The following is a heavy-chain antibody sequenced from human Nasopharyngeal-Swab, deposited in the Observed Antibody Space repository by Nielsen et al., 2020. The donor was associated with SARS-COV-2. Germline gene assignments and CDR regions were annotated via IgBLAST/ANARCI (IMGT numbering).Heavy chain of an antibody. D-gene: IGHD5-18*01. V-gene: IGHV3-21*01. J-gene: IGHJ3*02. CDR2: ISSSSSSYI. CDR1: GFTFSSYN. CDR3: ARDRGYSYGPDAFDI. Sequence: GESLKISCAASGFTFSSYNMNWVRQAPGKGLEWVSSISSSSSSYIYYADSVKGRFTISRDKAKNSLYLQMNSLSAEDTAVYYCARDRGYSYGPDAFDIWGQGTMVTVSS.